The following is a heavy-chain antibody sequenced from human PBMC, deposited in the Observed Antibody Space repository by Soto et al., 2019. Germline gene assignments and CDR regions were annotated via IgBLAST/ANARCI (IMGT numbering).Heavy chain of an antibody. CDR2: IYYSGST. V-gene: IGHV4-31*03. D-gene: IGHD4-17*01. CDR1: GGSISSGGYY. J-gene: IGHJ4*02. Sequence: QVQLQESGPGLVKPSQTLSLTCTVSGGSISSGGYYWSWIRQHPGKGLEWIGYIYYSGSTYYNPSLKSRVTISVDTSKNQFSLKLSSVTAADTAVYYCARDGSGYEDYGDYGLFDYWGQGTLVTVSS. CDR3: ARDGSGYEDYGDYGLFDY.